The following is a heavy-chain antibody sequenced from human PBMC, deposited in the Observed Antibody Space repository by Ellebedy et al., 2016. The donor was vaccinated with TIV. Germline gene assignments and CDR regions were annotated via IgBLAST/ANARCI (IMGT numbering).Heavy chain of an antibody. D-gene: IGHD2-21*02. Sequence: SETLSLTXTVSGYSISRGYYWGSIRLSPGKGLEWIGSINHLGSTYSNPSLKSRLTLAVDTSKNQFSLTLSSVTTADTARYYCARGGGGDCGGDCYSDNWGQGILVSVSS. CDR2: INHLGST. CDR3: ARGGGGDCGGDCYSDN. CDR1: GYSISRGYY. V-gene: IGHV4-38-2*02. J-gene: IGHJ4*02.